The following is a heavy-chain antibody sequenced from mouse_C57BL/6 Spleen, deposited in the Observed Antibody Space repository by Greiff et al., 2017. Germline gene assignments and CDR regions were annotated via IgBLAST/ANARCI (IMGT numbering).Heavy chain of an antibody. V-gene: IGHV14-1*01. CDR3: TKGGEFAY. CDR1: GFNIKDYY. CDR2: IDPEDGDT. J-gene: IGHJ3*01. Sequence: VHVKQSGAELVRPGASVKLSCTASGFNIKDYYMHWVKQRPEQGLEWIGRIDPEDGDTEYAPKFQGKATMTADTSSNTAYLQLSSLTSEDTAVYYCTKGGEFAYWGQGTLVTVSA.